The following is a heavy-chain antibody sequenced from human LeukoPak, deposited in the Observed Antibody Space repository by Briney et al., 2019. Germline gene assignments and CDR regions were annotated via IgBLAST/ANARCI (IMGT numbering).Heavy chain of an antibody. J-gene: IGHJ3*02. D-gene: IGHD5-24*01. CDR2: IKQDGSEK. Sequence: GGSLRLSCAASGLSFSTYWMTWVRQAPGKGLEWVANIKQDGSEKYYVDSVKGRFTISRDNAKNSVYLQMNSLRAEDTAVYYCARWLQLRRTFDIWGQGTMVTVSS. V-gene: IGHV3-7*01. CDR1: GLSFSTYW. CDR3: ARWLQLRRTFDI.